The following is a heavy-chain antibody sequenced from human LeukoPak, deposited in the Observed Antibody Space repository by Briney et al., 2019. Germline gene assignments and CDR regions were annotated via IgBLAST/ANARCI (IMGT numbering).Heavy chain of an antibody. CDR3: AKSRGGD. J-gene: IGHJ4*02. D-gene: IGHD3-10*01. V-gene: IGHV3-23*01. CDR2: ISGSGGST. Sequence: GGSLRLSCAASGFTFSSYAISWARQAPGKGLEWVSVISGSGGSTYYADSVKGRFTISRDNSNNTLYLQMNSLRAEGTAVYYCAKSRGGDWGQGTLVTVSS. CDR1: GFTFSSYA.